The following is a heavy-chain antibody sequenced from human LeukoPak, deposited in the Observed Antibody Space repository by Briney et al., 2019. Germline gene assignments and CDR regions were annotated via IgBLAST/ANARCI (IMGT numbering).Heavy chain of an antibody. CDR3: AKDWNYYGSAKDY. CDR2: ISYDGSNK. D-gene: IGHD3-10*01. V-gene: IGHV3-30*18. J-gene: IGHJ4*02. CDR1: GFTFSSYG. Sequence: PGRSLRLSCAASGFTFSSYGMHWVRQAPGKGLEWGAVISYDGSNKYYADSVKGRFTISRDNSKNTLYLQMNSLRAEDTAVYYCAKDWNYYGSAKDYWGQGTLVTVSS.